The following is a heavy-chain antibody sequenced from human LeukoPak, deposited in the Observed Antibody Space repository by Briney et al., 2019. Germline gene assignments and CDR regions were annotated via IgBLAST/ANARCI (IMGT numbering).Heavy chain of an antibody. D-gene: IGHD6-19*01. CDR3: ARSYSSPSYYYYYYMDV. Sequence: GASVKVSCKASGYTFTGYYMHWLRQAPGQGLEWMGWINPNSGGTNYAQKFQGRVTMTRDTSISTAYMELSRLRSDDTAVYYCARSYSSPSYYYYYYMDVWGKGTTVTVSS. CDR2: INPNSGGT. CDR1: GYTFTGYY. V-gene: IGHV1-2*02. J-gene: IGHJ6*03.